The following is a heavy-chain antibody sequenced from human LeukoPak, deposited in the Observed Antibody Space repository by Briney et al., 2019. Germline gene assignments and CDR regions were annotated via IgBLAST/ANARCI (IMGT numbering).Heavy chain of an antibody. D-gene: IGHD3-10*01. Sequence: SETLSLTCTVSGGSMSGFFWTWIRQPPGRELEWMGSIYYSRSSTKYNPSLKSRVTLTGDTSNSQFSVTLHSAPAADTAVYYCARTRPRFSGPGTNLTPWPAAMDVWGQGTTVPVSS. CDR2: IYYSRSST. CDR3: ARTRPRFSGPGTNLTPWPAAMDV. J-gene: IGHJ6*02. CDR1: GGSMSGFF. V-gene: IGHV4-59*01.